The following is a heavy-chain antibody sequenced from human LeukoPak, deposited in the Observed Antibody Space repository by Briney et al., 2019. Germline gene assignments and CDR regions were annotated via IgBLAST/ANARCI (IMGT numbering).Heavy chain of an antibody. D-gene: IGHD4-17*01. Sequence: PSEPLSLTCTVSGGSLSSYYWSWIRQPPGKGLEWIGYIYYSGSTNYNPSLKSRVPISVDPSKNQFSLKLSSVTAADTAVYYCARARDYDPPAFYYYYMDVWGKGTTVTVSS. V-gene: IGHV4-59*01. CDR3: ARARDYDPPAFYYYYMDV. CDR2: IYYSGST. J-gene: IGHJ6*03. CDR1: GGSLSSYY.